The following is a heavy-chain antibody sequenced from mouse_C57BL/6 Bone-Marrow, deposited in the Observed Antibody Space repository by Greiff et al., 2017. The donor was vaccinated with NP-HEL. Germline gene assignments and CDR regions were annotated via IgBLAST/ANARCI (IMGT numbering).Heavy chain of an antibody. CDR2: IYPGDGDT. Sequence: QVQLQQSGPELVKPGASVKISCKASGYAFSSSWMNWVKQRPGKGLEWIGRIYPGDGDTNYNGKFKGKATLTADKSSSTAYMQLSSLTSEDSAVYFCVEGSQYYFDYWGQGTTLTVSS. V-gene: IGHV1-82*01. CDR1: GYAFSSSW. J-gene: IGHJ2*01. CDR3: VEGSQYYFDY. D-gene: IGHD1-1*02.